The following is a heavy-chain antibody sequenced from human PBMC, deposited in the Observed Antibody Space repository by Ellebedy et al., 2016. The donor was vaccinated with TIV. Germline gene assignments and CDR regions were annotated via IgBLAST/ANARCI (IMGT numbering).Heavy chain of an antibody. CDR3: SSAPSGLFDY. D-gene: IGHD3-10*01. Sequence: GESLKISCVASGFTVSSNYMSWVRQPLGKGLEWVSVIYSGGSTHYADSVKGRFTISRDKSKNTLYLQMNSLRAEDTAVYYCSSAPSGLFDYWGQGTLVTVSS. CDR2: IYSGGST. CDR1: GFTVSSNY. V-gene: IGHV3-66*01. J-gene: IGHJ4*02.